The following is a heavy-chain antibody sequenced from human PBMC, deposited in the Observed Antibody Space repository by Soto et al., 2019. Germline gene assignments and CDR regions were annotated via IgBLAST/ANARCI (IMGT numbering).Heavy chain of an antibody. CDR2: VIPIFGTA. D-gene: IGHD6-6*01. CDR3: ASCIAARFDFDY. V-gene: IGHV1-69*13. J-gene: IGHJ4*02. Sequence: SVKVSCKASGGTFSSYAISWVRQAPGQGLEWMGGVIPIFGTANYAQKFQGRVTITADESTSTAYMELSSLRSEDTAVYYCASCIAARFDFDYWGQGTLVTVSS. CDR1: GGTFSSYA.